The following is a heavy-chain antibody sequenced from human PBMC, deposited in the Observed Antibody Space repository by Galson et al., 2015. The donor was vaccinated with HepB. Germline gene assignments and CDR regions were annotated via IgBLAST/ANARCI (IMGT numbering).Heavy chain of an antibody. V-gene: IGHV3-9*01. J-gene: IGHJ3*02. D-gene: IGHD1-26*01. CDR2: ISWNSGRI. CDR1: GFTFDDYA. CDR3: AKDTEWELDRGGAFDI. Sequence: SLRLSCAASGFTFDDYAMHWVRQAPGKGLEWVSGISWNSGRIAYADSVKGRFTISRDNARNSLYLQMNSLRAEDTAFYYCAKDTEWELDRGGAFDIWGQGTMVTVSS.